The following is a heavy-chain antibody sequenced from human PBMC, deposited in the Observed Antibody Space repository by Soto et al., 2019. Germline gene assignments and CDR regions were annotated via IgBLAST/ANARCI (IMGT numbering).Heavy chain of an antibody. V-gene: IGHV1-8*01. D-gene: IGHD2-2*01. CDR1: GYTFTRYD. J-gene: IGHJ6*02. Sequence: QVQLVQSGAEVKKPGASVKVSCKASGYTFTRYDINWVRQATGQGLEWMGWMNPNSGNTGYAQNFQGTVTITRNTSISIPYMELSSLRSEDTAVYYCASISTSDYYYGIAFWGQGTTVTVSS. CDR3: ASISTSDYYYGIAF. CDR2: MNPNSGNT.